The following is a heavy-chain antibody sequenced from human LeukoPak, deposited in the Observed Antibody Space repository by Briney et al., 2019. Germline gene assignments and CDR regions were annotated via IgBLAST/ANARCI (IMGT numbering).Heavy chain of an antibody. V-gene: IGHV4-39*01. CDR3: ARPHVDTPSEAFDI. CDR1: GGSISSGSYY. J-gene: IGHJ3*02. D-gene: IGHD5-18*01. Sequence: SQTLSLTCTVSGGSISSGSYYWGWIRQPPGKGLEWIGSIYYSGSTYYNPSLKSRVTISVDTSKNQFSLKLSSVTAADTAVYYCARPHVDTPSEAFDIWGQGTMVTVSS. CDR2: IYYSGST.